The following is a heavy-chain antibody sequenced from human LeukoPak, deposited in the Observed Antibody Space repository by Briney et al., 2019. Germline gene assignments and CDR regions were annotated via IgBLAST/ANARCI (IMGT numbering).Heavy chain of an antibody. CDR1: GFTFSSYG. CDR3: ARDQGAWGYGYSFDY. CDR2: ISYDGSDK. V-gene: IGHV3-30*03. D-gene: IGHD3-16*01. Sequence: GSLRLSCAASGFTFSSYGMHWVRQAPGKGLEWVAVISYDGSDKFYADSVKGRFTISRDNSKNTLHLQMISLRAEDTAVYYCARDQGAWGYGYSFDYWGQGTLVTVSS. J-gene: IGHJ4*02.